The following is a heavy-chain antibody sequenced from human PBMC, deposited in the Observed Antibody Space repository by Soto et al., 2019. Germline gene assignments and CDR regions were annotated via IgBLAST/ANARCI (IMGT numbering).Heavy chain of an antibody. CDR3: ARTVGSGSPDFDY. Sequence: SETLSLTCTVSGGSISSYYVSWIRQSAGKGLEWIGRIDTSGTTNYNPSLKSRVTMSVDASKNHFSLNLSSVTAADTAVYYCARTVGSGSPDFDYWGQGTLVTVSS. CDR2: IDTSGTT. V-gene: IGHV4-4*07. CDR1: GGSISSYY. D-gene: IGHD3-10*01. J-gene: IGHJ4*02.